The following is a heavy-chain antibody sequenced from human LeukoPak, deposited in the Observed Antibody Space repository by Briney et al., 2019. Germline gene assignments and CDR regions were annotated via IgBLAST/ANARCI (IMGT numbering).Heavy chain of an antibody. V-gene: IGHV6-1*01. D-gene: IGHD3-10*01. Sequence: SQTLSLTCAISGDSVSSNSAAWDWIRQSPSRGLEWLGRTYYRSQWYYDYAASVKSRIIINPDTSKNQFSLHLNSVTPEDTAVYYCVRDSGLGLDAFDIWGQGTMVIVSS. J-gene: IGHJ3*02. CDR2: TYYRSQWYY. CDR3: VRDSGLGLDAFDI. CDR1: GDSVSSNSAA.